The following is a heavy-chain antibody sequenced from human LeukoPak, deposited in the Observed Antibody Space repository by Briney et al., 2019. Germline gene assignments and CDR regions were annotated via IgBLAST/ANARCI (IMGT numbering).Heavy chain of an antibody. CDR1: RGSISSYY. V-gene: IGHV4-59*08. D-gene: IGHD3-10*01. J-gene: IGHJ4*02. CDR2: ISYSGSA. Sequence: SETLSLTCTVSRGSISSYYWSWIRQPPGKGLEWIGYISYSGSANYNPSLKSRVTISVDTSKNQFSLKLSSVTAADTAVYYCARHLDYYGSGSYEYWGQGTLVTVSS. CDR3: ARHLDYYGSGSYEY.